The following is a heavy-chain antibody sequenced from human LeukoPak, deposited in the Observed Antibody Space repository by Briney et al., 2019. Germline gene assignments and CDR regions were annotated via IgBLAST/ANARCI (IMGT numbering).Heavy chain of an antibody. Sequence: PGGSLRLSCAASGFTFSSRSMNWVRQAPGKGLEWVSSISSSSIYIYYADSVKGRFTISRDNAKNSLYLQMNSLRAEDTAVYYCARGYNNYGYVFDIWGQGTVVTVSS. D-gene: IGHD4-11*01. V-gene: IGHV3-21*01. J-gene: IGHJ3*02. CDR2: ISSSSIYI. CDR3: ARGYNNYGYVFDI. CDR1: GFTFSSRS.